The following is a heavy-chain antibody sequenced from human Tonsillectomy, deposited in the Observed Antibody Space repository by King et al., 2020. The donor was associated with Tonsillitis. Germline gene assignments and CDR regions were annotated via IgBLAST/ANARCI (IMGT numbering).Heavy chain of an antibody. CDR2: INPNSGGT. CDR1: GYTFIGYY. D-gene: IGHD3-22*01. J-gene: IGHJ4*02. V-gene: IGHV1-2*02. Sequence: QLVQSGAEVKKPGASVKVSCKASGYTFIGYYLHWVRQAPGQGLECVGCINPNSGGTNSAQKFQGRCTMTRDTSISTAYMELSRLRSDDTAVFYCARGKGTYYYDSSAYYAGDYWGQGTLVTVSS. CDR3: ARGKGTYYYDSSAYYAGDY.